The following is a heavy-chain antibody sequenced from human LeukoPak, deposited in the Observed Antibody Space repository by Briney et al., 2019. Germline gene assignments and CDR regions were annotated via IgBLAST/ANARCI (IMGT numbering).Heavy chain of an antibody. V-gene: IGHV3-11*04. J-gene: IGHJ6*03. CDR1: GFTLSDSD. D-gene: IGHD5-24*01. Sequence: SGGSLRLSCVASGFTLSDSDMSWIRQAPGKGLEWVSYIIESGSSTYYADSVTGRFTISRDNAKNSLYLQMNSLRDEDTGVYYCGSQVETFYMDVWGKGTTVTVSS. CDR2: IIESGSST. CDR3: GSQVETFYMDV.